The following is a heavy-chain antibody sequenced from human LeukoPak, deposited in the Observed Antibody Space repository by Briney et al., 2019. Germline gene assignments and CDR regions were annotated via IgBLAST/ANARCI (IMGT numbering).Heavy chain of an antibody. V-gene: IGHV3-66*01. D-gene: IGHD3-10*01. Sequence: PGGSLRLSCAASGFTVSSNYMSWVRQAPGKGLEWVSVIYSGGSTYYADSVKGRFTISRDNSKNTLYLQMNSLRAEDTAVYYCARDKLSGTGVWYYYGMDVWGKGTTVTVSS. CDR1: GFTVSSNY. CDR3: ARDKLSGTGVWYYYGMDV. J-gene: IGHJ6*04. CDR2: IYSGGST.